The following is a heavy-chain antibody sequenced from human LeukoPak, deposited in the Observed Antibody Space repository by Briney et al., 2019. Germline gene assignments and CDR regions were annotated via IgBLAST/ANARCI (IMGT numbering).Heavy chain of an antibody. CDR3: ARGGIVVVVAAPGTGYFQH. Sequence: SETLSLTCVVYGGSFSGYYWSWIRQPPGKGLEWIGEINHSGSTNYNPSLKSRVTISVDTSKNQFSLKLSSVTAADTAVYYCARGGIVVVVAAPGTGYFQHWGQGTLVTVSS. CDR2: INHSGST. V-gene: IGHV4-34*01. J-gene: IGHJ1*01. D-gene: IGHD2-15*01. CDR1: GGSFSGYY.